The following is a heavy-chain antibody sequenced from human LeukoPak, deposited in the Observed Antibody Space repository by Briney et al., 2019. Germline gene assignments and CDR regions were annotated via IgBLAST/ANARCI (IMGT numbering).Heavy chain of an antibody. D-gene: IGHD5-12*01. V-gene: IGHV3-48*03. CDR3: ASGYSGYDSRGYFDY. J-gene: IGHJ4*02. CDR2: ISSSGSTI. Sequence: GGSLRLSCAASGFTFSSYEMNWVRQAPGKGLEWVSYISSSGSTIYYADSVKGRFTISRDNAKNSLYLQMNSLRAEDTAVYYCASGYSGYDSRGYFDYWGRGTLVTVSS. CDR1: GFTFSSYE.